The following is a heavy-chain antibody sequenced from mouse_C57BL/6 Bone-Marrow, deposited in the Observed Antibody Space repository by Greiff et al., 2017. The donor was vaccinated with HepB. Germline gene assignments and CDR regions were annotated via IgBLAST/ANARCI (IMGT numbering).Heavy chain of an antibody. CDR2: IYPGSGNT. D-gene: IGHD2-4*01. CDR3: ASQIYYDYFGWFAY. Sequence: QVQLKESGAELVRPGASVKLSCKASGYTFTDYYINWVKQRPGQGLEWIARIYPGSGNTYYNEKFKGKATLTAEKSSSTAYMQLSSLTSEDSAVYFCASQIYYDYFGWFAYWGQGTLVTVSA. J-gene: IGHJ3*01. CDR1: GYTFTDYY. V-gene: IGHV1-76*01.